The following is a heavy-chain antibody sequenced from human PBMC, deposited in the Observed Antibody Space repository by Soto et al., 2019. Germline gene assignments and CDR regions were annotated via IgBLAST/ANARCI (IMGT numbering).Heavy chain of an antibody. D-gene: IGHD3-22*01. V-gene: IGHV1-46*03. CDR1: GYTFTSYY. CDR3: ARGVRGDYYDSSGYFDY. J-gene: IGHJ4*02. CDR2: INPSGGST. Sequence: ASVKVSCKASGYTFTSYYIHWVRQAPGQGLEWMGIINPSGGSTSYAQKFQGRVTMTRDTSTSTVYMELSSLRSEDTAVYYCARGVRGDYYDSSGYFDYWGQGTLVTVSS.